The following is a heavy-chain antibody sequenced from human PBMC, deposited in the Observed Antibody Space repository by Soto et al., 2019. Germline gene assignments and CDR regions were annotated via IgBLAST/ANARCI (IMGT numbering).Heavy chain of an antibody. D-gene: IGHD2-21*02. V-gene: IGHV4-59*01. CDR2: IYYSGST. J-gene: IGHJ4*02. CDR3: ASFKPRCGGDCSYYSAS. CDR1: GGSISSYY. Sequence: SETLSLTSTVSGGSISSYYWSWIRQPPGKGLEWIGYIYYSGSTNYNPSLKSRVTISVDTSKNQFSLKLSSVTAADTAVYYCASFKPRCGGDCSYYSASWGQGTLVPVSS.